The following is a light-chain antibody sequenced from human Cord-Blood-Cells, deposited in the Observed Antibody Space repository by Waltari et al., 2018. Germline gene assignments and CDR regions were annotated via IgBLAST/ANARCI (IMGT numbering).Light chain of an antibody. V-gene: IGLV2-11*01. CDR3: CSYAGSYTYWV. J-gene: IGLJ3*02. CDR1: SSDVGGYNY. CDR2: DVS. Sequence: QSALTQPRSVSGSPGQSVTISCTGTSSDVGGYNYVSWYQHHPGKAPKLMIYDVSKRPSGVPDRFSGSNAGNTASLTISGLQAEDEADYYCCSYAGSYTYWVFGGGTKLTVL.